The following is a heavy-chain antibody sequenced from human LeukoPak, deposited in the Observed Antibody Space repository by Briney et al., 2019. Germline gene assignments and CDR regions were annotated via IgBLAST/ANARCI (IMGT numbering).Heavy chain of an antibody. CDR1: GGSISSHY. CDR3: ARGGWYLDY. Sequence: PSETLSLTCSVSGGSISSHYWSWIRQATGKRLEWIGYIYYNGNTNYNSSLQSRVTISVDTSKNQFSLNLRSVTAADTAVYYCARGGWYLDYWGQGTLVTVSS. J-gene: IGHJ4*02. V-gene: IGHV4-59*11. D-gene: IGHD6-19*01. CDR2: IYYNGNT.